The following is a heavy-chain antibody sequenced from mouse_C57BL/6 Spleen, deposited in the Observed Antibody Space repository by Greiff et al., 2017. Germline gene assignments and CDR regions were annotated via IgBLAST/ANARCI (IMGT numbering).Heavy chain of an antibody. CDR1: GFTFSSYA. Sequence: EVKLMESGGGLVKPGGSLKLSCAASGFTFSSYAMSWVRQTPEKRLEWVATISDGGSYTYYPDNVKGRFTISRDNAKNNLYLQMSHLKSEDTAMYYCAREDYGSTVGFWGQGTLVTVSA. D-gene: IGHD1-1*01. CDR2: ISDGGSYT. V-gene: IGHV5-4*01. CDR3: AREDYGSTVGF. J-gene: IGHJ3*01.